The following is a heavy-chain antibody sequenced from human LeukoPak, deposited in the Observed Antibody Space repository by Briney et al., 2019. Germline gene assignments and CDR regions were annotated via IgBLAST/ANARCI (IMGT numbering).Heavy chain of an antibody. CDR1: GGSISSSSYY. CDR2: IYYSGST. Sequence: KASETLSLTCTVSGGSISSSSYYWGWIRQPPGKGLEWIGSIYYSGSTYYNPSLKSRVTISVDTSKNQFSLKLSSVTAADTAVYYCARYSYGHLAYHFDYWGQGTLVTVSS. V-gene: IGHV4-39*01. J-gene: IGHJ4*02. D-gene: IGHD5-18*01. CDR3: ARYSYGHLAYHFDY.